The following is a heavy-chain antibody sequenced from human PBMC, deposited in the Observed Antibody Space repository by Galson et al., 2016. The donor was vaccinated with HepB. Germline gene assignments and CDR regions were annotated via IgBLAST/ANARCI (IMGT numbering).Heavy chain of an antibody. CDR3: AKGGISYATGIDL. J-gene: IGHJ4*02. Sequence: SLRLSCAASGFTFSRYAMSWVRQAPGKGLEWDSGIDTVGGDTYYADSVKGRFTISRDNSKSTLYLQMNSLRVDDTALYYCAKGGISYATGIDLRGQGTLVTVSS. CDR1: GFTFSRYA. D-gene: IGHD1-14*01. V-gene: IGHV3-23*01. CDR2: IDTVGGDT.